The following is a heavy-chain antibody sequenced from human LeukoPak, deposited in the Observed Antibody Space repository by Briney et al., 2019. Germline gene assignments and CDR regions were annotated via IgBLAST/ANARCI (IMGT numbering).Heavy chain of an antibody. CDR2: IRSKANSYAT. V-gene: IGHV3-73*01. Sequence: PGGSLRLSCAASGFTFSSSAMHWVRQASGKGLEWVGRIRSKANSYATAYAASVKGRFTISRDDSKNTAYLQMNSLKTEDTAVYYCTRLGYCSGGSCRDFDYWGQGTLVTVSS. J-gene: IGHJ4*02. CDR3: TRLGYCSGGSCRDFDY. D-gene: IGHD2-15*01. CDR1: GFTFSSSA.